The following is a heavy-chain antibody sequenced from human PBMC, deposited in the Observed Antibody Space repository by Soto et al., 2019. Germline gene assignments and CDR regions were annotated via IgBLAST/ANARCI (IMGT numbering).Heavy chain of an antibody. V-gene: IGHV4-59*01. D-gene: IGHD6-19*01. CDR2: VDYTGST. Sequence: PSETLSLPCRVSGGSSSGSYWIWIRQSPGKGLEWLGDVDYTGSTNYSTSLRRRVSISVDTSKNEFSLRLRSVTAADTAVYFCARSVAVPGAHIEHWGQGPQVTVSS. CDR3: ARSVAVPGAHIEH. CDR1: GGSSSGSY. J-gene: IGHJ1*01.